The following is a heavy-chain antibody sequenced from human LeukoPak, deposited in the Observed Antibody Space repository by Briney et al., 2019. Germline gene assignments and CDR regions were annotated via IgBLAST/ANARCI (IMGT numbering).Heavy chain of an antibody. J-gene: IGHJ4*02. V-gene: IGHV1-18*01. CDR3: ARDLSTHHPYNRYSGSYPTN. D-gene: IGHD1-26*01. CDR2: ISVYNGNT. Sequence: ASVKVSCKASGYTFTRYGISWVRQAPGQGLEWMGWISVYNGNTNYAQKFQGRVTMTRDTSTNTVYTELSSLRSDDTAVYYCARDLSTHHPYNRYSGSYPTNWGQGTLVTVSS. CDR1: GYTFTRYG.